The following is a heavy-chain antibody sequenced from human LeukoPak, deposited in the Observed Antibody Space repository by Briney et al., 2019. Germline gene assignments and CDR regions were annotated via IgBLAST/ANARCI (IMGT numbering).Heavy chain of an antibody. Sequence: GGSLRLSCAASGFTFSSYGMHWVRQAPGKGLEWVAIIWYEADKEFYGDSVKGRFTISRDNSHNTLYLQMNSLRVEDTAVYYCARSLYGSGNYYKGDGYFDYWGQGTLVTVSS. CDR2: IWYEADKE. V-gene: IGHV3-33*01. CDR1: GFTFSSYG. D-gene: IGHD3-10*01. CDR3: ARSLYGSGNYYKGDGYFDY. J-gene: IGHJ4*02.